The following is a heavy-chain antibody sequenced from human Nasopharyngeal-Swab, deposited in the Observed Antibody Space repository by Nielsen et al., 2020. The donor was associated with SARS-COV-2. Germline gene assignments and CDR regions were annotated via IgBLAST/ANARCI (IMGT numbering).Heavy chain of an antibody. CDR3: ARESEGPSDYYYYGMDV. J-gene: IGHJ6*02. CDR1: GYTFTSYG. CDR2: ISAYNGNT. V-gene: IGHV1-18*01. Sequence: ASVQASCKASGYTFTSYGISWVRQAPGQGLEWMGWISAYNGNTNYAQKLQGRVTMTTDTSTSTAYMELRSLRSDDTAVYYCARESEGPSDYYYYGMDVWGQGTTVTVSS.